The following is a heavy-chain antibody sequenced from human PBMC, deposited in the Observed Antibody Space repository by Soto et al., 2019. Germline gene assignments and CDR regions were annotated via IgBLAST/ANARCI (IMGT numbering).Heavy chain of an antibody. D-gene: IGHD2-2*01. J-gene: IGHJ6*02. V-gene: IGHV1-2*06. CDR2: INPETGGT. CDR3: ARERYQVISDGMDV. Sequence: QVQLVQSGADVKTPGASVRVSCKASGYTFTGYYVHWVREAPGQGLEWMGRINPETGGTSYAQKFQCRVTLSRDTSINKADLELSRLRFDDAAVYFCARERYQVISDGMDVWGQGPTVTVSS. CDR1: GYTFTGYY.